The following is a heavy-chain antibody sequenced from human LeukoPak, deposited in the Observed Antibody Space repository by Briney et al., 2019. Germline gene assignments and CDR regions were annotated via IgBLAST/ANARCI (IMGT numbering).Heavy chain of an antibody. CDR3: ARDHGSDADYYASGTYYN. CDR1: GFTFNNYA. J-gene: IGHJ4*02. V-gene: IGHV3-30*04. D-gene: IGHD3-10*01. Sequence: PGGSLRLSCTASGFTFNNYAMHWVRQAPGKGPDWVAAISHGGTKKFYADSVKGRFTISRDNSRDTLYLQMNSLGGDDTALYYCARDHGSDADYYASGTYYNWCQGTLVTVSS. CDR2: ISHGGTKK.